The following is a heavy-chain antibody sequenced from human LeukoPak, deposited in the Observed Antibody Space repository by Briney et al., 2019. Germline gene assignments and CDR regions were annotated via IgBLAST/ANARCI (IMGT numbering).Heavy chain of an antibody. V-gene: IGHV4-4*02. CDR1: GGSINNYW. CDR2: IYHSGKT. Sequence: SETLSLTCAVSGGSINNYWWSWVRQPAGKGLEWIGEIYHSGKTNYNVSLKSRDTMSVDKSKNQFSLKLTSVTAADTAVYFCARHIAVAGQRGFDYWGQGTLVTVSS. CDR3: ARHIAVAGQRGFDY. J-gene: IGHJ4*02. D-gene: IGHD6-19*01.